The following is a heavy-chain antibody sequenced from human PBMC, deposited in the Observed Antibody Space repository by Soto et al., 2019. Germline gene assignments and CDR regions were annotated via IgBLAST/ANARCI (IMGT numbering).Heavy chain of an antibody. CDR2: ISADGSNK. D-gene: IGHD3-3*01. Sequence: GGSLRLSCAASGSIFTGYGMHWVRQAPGKGLEWVAAISADGSNKYYADSVKGRFTISRDNSKNTLFLQMNSLRVEDTAVYYCTKGSEVARQELDYWGQGTLVTVSS. V-gene: IGHV3-30*18. J-gene: IGHJ4*02. CDR3: TKGSEVARQELDY. CDR1: GSIFTGYG.